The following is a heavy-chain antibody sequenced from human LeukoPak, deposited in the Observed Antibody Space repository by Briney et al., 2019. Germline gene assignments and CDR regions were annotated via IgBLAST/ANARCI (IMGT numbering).Heavy chain of an antibody. CDR3: ARETNYYESL. Sequence: GGSLRLSCTASGFTFSSYARSWVRQAPGKGLEWVSAISGSGGSTYYADSVKGRFTISRDNAKNSLYLHMNSLRAEDTAVYYCARETNYYESLWGQRTLVTVSS. CDR2: ISGSGGST. D-gene: IGHD3-22*01. CDR1: GFTFSSYA. V-gene: IGHV3-23*01. J-gene: IGHJ4*02.